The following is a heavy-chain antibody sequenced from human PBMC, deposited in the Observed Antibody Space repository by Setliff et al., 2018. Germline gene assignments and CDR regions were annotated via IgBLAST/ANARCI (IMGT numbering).Heavy chain of an antibody. CDR3: AREQWMDPPGYYYMDV. Sequence: PSETLSLTCTVSGGSISSYYWSRIRQPAGKGLEWIGHIYIGGSANYNPSLKGRVTMSIDTSKNQFSLKLNSVTAADMAVYYCAREQWMDPPGYYYMDVWAKGTTVTVSS. J-gene: IGHJ6*03. V-gene: IGHV4-4*07. CDR1: GGSISSYY. D-gene: IGHD6-19*01. CDR2: IYIGGSA.